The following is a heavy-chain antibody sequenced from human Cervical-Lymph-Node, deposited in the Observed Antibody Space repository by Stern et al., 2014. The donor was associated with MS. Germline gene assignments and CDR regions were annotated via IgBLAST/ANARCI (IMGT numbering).Heavy chain of an antibody. D-gene: IGHD4-17*01. V-gene: IGHV1-46*03. CDR2: VNPTDGRT. Sequence: VQLVEAGAEVKKPGASVKVSCKASGDTFASYPIHWLRQAPGQGTVWMGIVNPTDGRTTYAQTFQGRVTMTRDTSTRTVYMELSSLRAEDTAMYFCANPLPYANWGQGTRVTVSS. J-gene: IGHJ1*01. CDR1: GDTFASYP. CDR3: ANPLPYAN.